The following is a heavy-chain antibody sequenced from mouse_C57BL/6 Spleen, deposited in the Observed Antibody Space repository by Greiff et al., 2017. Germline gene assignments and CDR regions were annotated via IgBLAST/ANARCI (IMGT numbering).Heavy chain of an antibody. CDR3: ASITPDYFDY. CDR1: GFTFSSYA. CDR2: ISDGGSYT. D-gene: IGHD1-1*01. J-gene: IGHJ2*01. Sequence: DVMLVESGGGLVKPGGSLKLSCAASGFTFSSYAMSWVRQTPEKRLEWVATISDGGSYTYYPDNVKGRFTISRDNAKNNLYLQMSHLKSEDTAMYYCASITPDYFDYWGQGTTLTVSS. V-gene: IGHV5-4*03.